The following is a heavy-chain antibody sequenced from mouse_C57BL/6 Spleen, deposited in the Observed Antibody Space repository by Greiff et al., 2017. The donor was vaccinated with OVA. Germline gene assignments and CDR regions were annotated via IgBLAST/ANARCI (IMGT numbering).Heavy chain of an antibody. Sequence: VMLVESGAELMKPGASVKLSCKATGYTFTGYWIEWVKQRPGHGLEWIGEILPGSGSTNYNEKFKGKATFTADPSSNTAYMQLSSLTAEYSSIYYCARRMVNWDWFAYWGQGTLVTVSA. CDR1: GYTFTGYW. V-gene: IGHV1-9*01. J-gene: IGHJ3*01. D-gene: IGHD4-1*01. CDR2: ILPGSGST. CDR3: ARRMVNWDWFAY.